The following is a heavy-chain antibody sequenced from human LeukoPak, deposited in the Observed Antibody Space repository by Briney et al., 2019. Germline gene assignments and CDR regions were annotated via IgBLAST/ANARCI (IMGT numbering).Heavy chain of an antibody. CDR3: ARDQEDSGTDY. V-gene: IGHV4-31*03. CDR2: IYYSGST. Sequence: SETLSLTCTVSGGSISSGDYYWSWIRQHPGKGLEWIGYIYYSGSTYYNPSLKSRVTISLDTSKNQFSLKLSSVTAADTAVYYCARDQEDSGTDYWGQGALVTVSS. D-gene: IGHD3-10*01. J-gene: IGHJ4*02. CDR1: GGSISSGDYY.